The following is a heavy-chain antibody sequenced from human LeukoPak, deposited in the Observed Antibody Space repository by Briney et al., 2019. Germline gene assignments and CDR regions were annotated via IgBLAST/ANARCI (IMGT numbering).Heavy chain of an antibody. V-gene: IGHV3-48*03. CDR2: ISSSGSTI. CDR3: ARDSLRWSGYGDYYYYMDV. D-gene: IGHD5-12*01. Sequence: PGGSLRLSCAASGFTFSSYEMNWVRQAPGKGLEWVSYISSSGSTIYYADSVKGRFTISRDNSKNTLSLDMNSLRVEDTAVYYCARDSLRWSGYGDYYYYMDVWGKGTTVIVSS. CDR1: GFTFSSYE. J-gene: IGHJ6*03.